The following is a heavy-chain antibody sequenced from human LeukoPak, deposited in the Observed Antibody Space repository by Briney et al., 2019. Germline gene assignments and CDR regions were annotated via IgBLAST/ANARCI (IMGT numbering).Heavy chain of an antibody. CDR2: ISGSGGRT. Sequence: GGSLRLSCTASGFTFSSYAMSWVRQAPGKGLEWVSAISGSGGRTYYADSVKGRFTISRDNSKNTLYLQMNSVRAEDTAVYYCAKETLGFYYFDYWGQGTLVTVSS. CDR3: AKETLGFYYFDY. D-gene: IGHD3-10*01. V-gene: IGHV3-23*01. CDR1: GFTFSSYA. J-gene: IGHJ4*02.